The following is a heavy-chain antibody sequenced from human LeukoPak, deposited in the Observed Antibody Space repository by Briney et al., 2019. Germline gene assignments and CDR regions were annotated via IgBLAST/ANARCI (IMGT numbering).Heavy chain of an antibody. CDR1: NVSINFVSYY. Sequence: SETLSLTCTVSNVSINFVSYYWSWIRQPPGKGLEWLGYIHYTGNTIYNPSLKSRVTISMDTAKNQFSLKVSSVTAADTAVYYCARDGAGMTGTGLDYWGQGILATVSS. CDR3: ARDGAGMTGTGLDY. V-gene: IGHV4-61*01. J-gene: IGHJ4*02. CDR2: IHYTGNT. D-gene: IGHD3-9*01.